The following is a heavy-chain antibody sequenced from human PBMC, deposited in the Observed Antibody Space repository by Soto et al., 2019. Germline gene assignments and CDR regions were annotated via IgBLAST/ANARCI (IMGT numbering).Heavy chain of an antibody. CDR2: TYYRSKWYN. D-gene: IGHD1-26*01. J-gene: IGHJ6*02. CDR1: GDSVSSNSAA. V-gene: IGHV6-1*01. Sequence: SQTLSLTCAISGDSVSSNSAAWNWIRQSPSRGLEWLGRTYYRSKWYNDYAVSVKSRITINPDTSKNQFSLQLNSVTPEDTAVYYCARWKVGATTISYYYGMDIWCQGTTVTVSS. CDR3: ARWKVGATTISYYYGMDI.